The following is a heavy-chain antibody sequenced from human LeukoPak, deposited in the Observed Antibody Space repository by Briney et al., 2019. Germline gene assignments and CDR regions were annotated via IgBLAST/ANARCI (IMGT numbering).Heavy chain of an antibody. Sequence: GASVKVSCKVSGYTLTELSMHWVRQAPGKGLEWMGGFDPEDGETIYAQKFQGRVTMTEDTSTDTAYMELSSLRSEDTAVYYCATDLITMVRGVYFDYWGQGTLVTVSS. CDR2: FDPEDGET. D-gene: IGHD3-10*01. J-gene: IGHJ4*02. CDR3: ATDLITMVRGVYFDY. CDR1: GYTLTELS. V-gene: IGHV1-24*01.